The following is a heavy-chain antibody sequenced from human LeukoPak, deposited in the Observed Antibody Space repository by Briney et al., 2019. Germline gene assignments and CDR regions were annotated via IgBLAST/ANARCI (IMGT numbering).Heavy chain of an antibody. CDR2: INQSGST. V-gene: IGHV4-34*01. CDR3: ARGSLYGY. J-gene: IGHJ4*02. D-gene: IGHD3-10*01. CDR1: VGSFSVYY. Sequence: SETLSLTCAFYVGSFSVYYWSWIRQPPGKGLEWMGEINQSGSTNYNPSLKSRGTISVDTSKNQFSMKLSSVTAADTAVYYCARGSLYGYWGQGTLVTVSS.